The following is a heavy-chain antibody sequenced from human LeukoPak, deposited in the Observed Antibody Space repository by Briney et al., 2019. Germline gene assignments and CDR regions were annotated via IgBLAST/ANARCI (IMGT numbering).Heavy chain of an antibody. J-gene: IGHJ6*02. D-gene: IGHD3-10*01. CDR3: ARDLWFGEIVLSNQKQPGMDV. CDR1: GYTFTGYY. CDR2: INPNSGGT. Sequence: ASVKVSCKASGYTFTGYYMHWVRQAPGRGLEWMGWINPNSGGTNYAQKFQGRVTMTRDTSISTAYMELSRLRSDDTAVYYCARDLWFGEIVLSNQKQPGMDVWGQGTTVTVSS. V-gene: IGHV1-2*02.